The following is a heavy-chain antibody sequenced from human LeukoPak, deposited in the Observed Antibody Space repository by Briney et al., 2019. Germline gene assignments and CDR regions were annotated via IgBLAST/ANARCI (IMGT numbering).Heavy chain of an antibody. CDR2: MNPNSGNT. D-gene: IGHD3-10*01. Sequence: GASVKVSCKASGYTFTSYDINWVRQATGQGLEWMGWMNPNSGNTGYAQKFQGRVTITRNTSISTAYMELSSLRSDDTAVYYCARDLKRGITMVRGVPGYWGQGTLVTVSS. CDR1: GYTFTSYD. V-gene: IGHV1-8*03. CDR3: ARDLKRGITMVRGVPGY. J-gene: IGHJ4*02.